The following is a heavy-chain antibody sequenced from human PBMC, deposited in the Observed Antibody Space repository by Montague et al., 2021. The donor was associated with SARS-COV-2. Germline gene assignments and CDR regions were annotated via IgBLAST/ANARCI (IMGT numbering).Heavy chain of an antibody. J-gene: IGHJ4*02. CDR2: ITHGGST. V-gene: IGHV4-34*01. CDR3: ARSHDYRGNDYFDS. Sequence: SETLSLTCAVYGGSLSGFYWTWIRQAPGKGLEWVGEITHGGSTSYNPSLKSRLTISLDTSKNQFSLKLDSVTAADTATYYCARSHDYRGNDYFDSWGQGTLVIVSS. CDR1: GGSLSGFY. D-gene: IGHD4-23*01.